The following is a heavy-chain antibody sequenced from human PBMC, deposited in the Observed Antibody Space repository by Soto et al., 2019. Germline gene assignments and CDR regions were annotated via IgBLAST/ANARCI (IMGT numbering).Heavy chain of an antibody. CDR1: GYSFTIYC. CDR2: IYPGDSDT. CDR3: ARHLRYYDFWSAPDAFDI. D-gene: IGHD3-3*01. J-gene: IGHJ3*02. V-gene: IGHV5-51*01. Sequence: GESVKISCKGSGYSFTIYCIGWVLQMPWKGLEWMGIIYPGDSDTRYSPSFQGQVTISADKSISTAYLQWSSLKASDTAMYYCARHLRYYDFWSAPDAFDIWGQATMVTVS.